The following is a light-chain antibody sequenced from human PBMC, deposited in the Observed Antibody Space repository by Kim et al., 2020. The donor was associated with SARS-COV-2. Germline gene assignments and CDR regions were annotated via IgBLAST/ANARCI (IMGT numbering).Light chain of an antibody. Sequence: GKTVTISCPRSSGSIDDNYVQWYQQRPGGVPTTVIYEDDQRPSGVSDRFSGSIDNSSNSASLTISGLKTEDEADYYCQSYNRSNVVFGGGTQLTVL. J-gene: IGLJ2*01. CDR1: SGSIDDNY. V-gene: IGLV6-57*03. CDR2: EDD. CDR3: QSYNRSNVV.